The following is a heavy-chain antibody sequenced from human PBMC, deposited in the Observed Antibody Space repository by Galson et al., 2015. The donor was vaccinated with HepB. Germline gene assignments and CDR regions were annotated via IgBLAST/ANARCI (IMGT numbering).Heavy chain of an antibody. CDR1: GFTFSSYS. D-gene: IGHD7-27*01. CDR3: AREATGEVFDY. V-gene: IGHV3-21*01. J-gene: IGHJ4*02. Sequence: SLRLSCAASGFTFSSYSMNWVRQAPGKGLEWVSSIGGSSRSTYHADAVKGRFTISRDNAKNSLYLQMDRLRDEDTAVYYCAREATGEVFDYWGQGTLFTVSS. CDR2: IGGSSRST.